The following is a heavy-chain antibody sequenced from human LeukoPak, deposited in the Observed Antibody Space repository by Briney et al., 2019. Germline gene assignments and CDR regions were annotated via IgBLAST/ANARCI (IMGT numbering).Heavy chain of an antibody. D-gene: IGHD2-15*01. CDR3: ARADCSGGSCYTFDY. CDR2: IYYSGSI. V-gene: IGHV4-31*03. CDR1: GGSISSGGYY. J-gene: IGHJ4*02. Sequence: SQTLSLTCTVSGGSISSGGYYWSWIRQHPGKGLEWIGYIYYSGSIYYNPSLKSRVTISVDTSKNQFSLKLSSVTAADTAVYYCARADCSGGSCYTFDYWGQGTLVTVSS.